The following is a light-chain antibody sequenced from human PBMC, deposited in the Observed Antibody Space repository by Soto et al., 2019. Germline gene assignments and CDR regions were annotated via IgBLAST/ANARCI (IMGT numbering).Light chain of an antibody. J-gene: IGKJ4*01. CDR1: QSVTTY. V-gene: IGKV3-11*01. CDR2: DAT. CDR3: QQRTTWPLT. Sequence: EIVMTQSPATLSLSPGERATLSCRASQSVTTYLVWYQQKPGQAPRLLIYDATNRATGIPARFTAAGSGTDFTLTISSLEPEDFAVYFCQQRTTWPLTFGGGTKVEIK.